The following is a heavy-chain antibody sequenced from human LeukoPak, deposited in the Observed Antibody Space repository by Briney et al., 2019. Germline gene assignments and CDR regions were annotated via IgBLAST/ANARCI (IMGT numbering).Heavy chain of an antibody. D-gene: IGHD3-16*02. CDR1: GGSISSGGYY. CDR3: ARGIVDGNWFDP. V-gene: IGHV4-31*03. Sequence: SSETLSLTCTVSGGSISSGGYYWSWIRQHPRKGLEWIGYIYYSGSTYYNPSLKSRVTISVDTSKNQFSLKLSSVTAADTAVYYCARGIVDGNWFDPWGQGTLVTVSS. J-gene: IGHJ5*02. CDR2: IYYSGST.